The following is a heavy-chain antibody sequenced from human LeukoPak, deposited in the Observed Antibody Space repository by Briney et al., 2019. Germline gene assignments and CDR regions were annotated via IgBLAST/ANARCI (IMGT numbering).Heavy chain of an antibody. V-gene: IGHV3-23*01. Sequence: GGSLRLSCAASGFTFSTYAMSWVRQAPGKGLEWVSAIGGSGDFTYYAEYVRGRFTISRDNSKKTLYLQMNSLRAEDTAVYYCTTDVEYDSSGYYLRFVYWGQGTLVTVSS. CDR3: TTDVEYDSSGYYLRFVY. J-gene: IGHJ4*02. CDR1: GFTFSTYA. D-gene: IGHD3-22*01. CDR2: IGGSGDFT.